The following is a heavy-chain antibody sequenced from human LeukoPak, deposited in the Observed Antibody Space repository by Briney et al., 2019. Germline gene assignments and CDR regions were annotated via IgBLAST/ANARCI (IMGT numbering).Heavy chain of an antibody. V-gene: IGHV5-51*01. CDR1: GYSFTNYW. J-gene: IGHJ3*02. Sequence: RGESLKISCKGSGYSFTNYWIGWVRQMPGKGLEWMGIIYAGDSDTRYSPSFQGQVTISADKSISTAYLQWSSLKASDTAMYYCARRRSGSYSDAFDIWGQGTMVTVSS. CDR3: ARRRSGSYSDAFDI. CDR2: IYAGDSDT. D-gene: IGHD1-26*01.